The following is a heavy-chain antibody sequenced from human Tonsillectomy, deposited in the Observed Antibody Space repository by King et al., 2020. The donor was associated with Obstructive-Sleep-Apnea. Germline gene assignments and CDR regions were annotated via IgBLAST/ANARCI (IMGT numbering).Heavy chain of an antibody. CDR3: ARDQCSGGSCYSDYYYYAMDV. CDR1: GFTFSSYA. Sequence: QLVQSGGGLVQPGGSLRLSCAASGFTFSSYAMHWVRQAPGTGLEYVSAISSNGGSTYYANSVKDRFTISRVNSKNTLDLQMGGLRAEDMAVYYLARDQCSGGSCYSDYYYYAMDVWGQGTTVTVSS. CDR2: ISSNGGST. D-gene: IGHD2-15*01. J-gene: IGHJ6*02. V-gene: IGHV3-64*01.